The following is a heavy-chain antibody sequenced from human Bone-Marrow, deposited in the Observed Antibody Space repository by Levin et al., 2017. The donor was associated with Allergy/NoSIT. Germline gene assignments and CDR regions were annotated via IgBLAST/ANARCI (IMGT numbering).Heavy chain of an antibody. CDR1: GYTFTGYY. CDR3: SRAETAMVKPFDY. V-gene: IGHV1-2*06. CDR2: INPNSGET. J-gene: IGHJ4*02. Sequence: VASVKVSCKASGYTFTGYYIHWVRQAPGQGLEWMGRINPNSGETNYAQNFLGRVTMTRDRSITTAYVELSGLTSDDTAVYYCSRAETAMVKPFDYWGQGTLVTVSS. D-gene: IGHD5-18*01.